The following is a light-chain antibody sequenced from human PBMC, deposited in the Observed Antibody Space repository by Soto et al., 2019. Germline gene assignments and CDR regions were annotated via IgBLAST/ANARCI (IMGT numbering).Light chain of an antibody. CDR1: QTISSW. CDR3: QQRSNWPIT. Sequence: DIQMTQSPSTLSGSVGDRVTITCRASQTISSWLAWYQQKPGKAPKLLIYKASSLESGVPSRFSGSGSGTEFTLTISSLEPEDFAVYYCQQRSNWPITFGQGTRLEIK. J-gene: IGKJ5*01. CDR2: KAS. V-gene: IGKV1-5*03.